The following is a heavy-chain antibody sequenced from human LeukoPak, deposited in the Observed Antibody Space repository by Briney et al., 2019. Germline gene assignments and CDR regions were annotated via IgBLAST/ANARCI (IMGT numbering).Heavy chain of an antibody. J-gene: IGHJ4*02. D-gene: IGHD3-10*01. CDR3: ARGGYYGSVSYYSDHYFDY. V-gene: IGHV4-4*07. CDR2: IYTTGNT. CDR1: GGSISSYY. Sequence: SETLSLTCTVSGGSISSYYWSWIRRPAGKGLEWIGRIYTTGNTNYNPSLKSRVTMSVDTSKNQFSLRLNSVTAADTAVYYCARGGYYGSVSYYSDHYFDYWGQGTLVTVSS.